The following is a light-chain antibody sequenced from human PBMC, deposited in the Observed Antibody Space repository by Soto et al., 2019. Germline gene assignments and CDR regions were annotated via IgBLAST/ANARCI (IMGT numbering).Light chain of an antibody. CDR1: QSVSSSY. V-gene: IGKV3-20*01. Sequence: DSVLAESPSIRTSSTRERASLSWSASQSVSSSYLAWYQQKPGQAPRLLIYGASSRATGIPDRFSGSGSGQNFTLTISSLEPEDFAVYNCQQYGIPPRTSGQGPRVK. CDR3: QQYGIPPRT. CDR2: GAS. J-gene: IGKJ1*01.